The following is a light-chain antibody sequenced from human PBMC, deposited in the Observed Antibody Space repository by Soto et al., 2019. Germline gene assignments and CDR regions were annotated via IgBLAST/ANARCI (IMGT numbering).Light chain of an antibody. CDR1: TRDIGAYDY. CDR2: AVN. CDR3: SSYTPSSTFV. Sequence: QSALAQPASVSGSPGQSITISCTGSTRDIGAYDYVSWYQQYPGKAPRLIIYAVNSRPSGVSNRFSGSKSGNTASLTISWLQAEDEADYHCSSYTPSSTFVFGTGTKLTVL. V-gene: IGLV2-14*03. J-gene: IGLJ1*01.